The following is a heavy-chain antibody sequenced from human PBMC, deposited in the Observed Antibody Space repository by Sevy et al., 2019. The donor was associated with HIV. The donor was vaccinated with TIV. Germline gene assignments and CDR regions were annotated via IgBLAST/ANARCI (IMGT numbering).Heavy chain of an antibody. Sequence: ASVKVSCKASGYTFTSYDINWVRQATGQGLEWMGWMNPNSGNTGYALKFQGRVTMTRNTSISTAYMELGSLRSEDTAVYYCARGYYDSSGYYYFDYWGQGTLVTVSS. CDR1: GYTFTSYD. V-gene: IGHV1-8*01. CDR2: MNPNSGNT. D-gene: IGHD3-22*01. CDR3: ARGYYDSSGYYYFDY. J-gene: IGHJ4*02.